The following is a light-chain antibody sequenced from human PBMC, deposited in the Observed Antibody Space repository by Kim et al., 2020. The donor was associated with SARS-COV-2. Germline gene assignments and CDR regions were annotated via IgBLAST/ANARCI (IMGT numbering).Light chain of an antibody. CDR2: DAS. CDR1: QDINNY. J-gene: IGKJ4*01. CDR3: QQFDDLPLT. Sequence: DIQMTQSPSSLSASVGDRVTITCQASQDINNYLNWYQQKPGKAPKLLIYDASKLETGVPSRFSGSGSGTDFTFTISTLQTEDIATYYCQQFDDLPLTFGGGTKVDIK. V-gene: IGKV1-33*01.